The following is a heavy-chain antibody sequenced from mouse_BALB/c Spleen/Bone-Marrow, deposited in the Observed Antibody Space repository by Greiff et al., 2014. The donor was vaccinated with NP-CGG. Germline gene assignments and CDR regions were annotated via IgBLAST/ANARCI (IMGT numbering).Heavy chain of an antibody. Sequence: VKLVESGPGLVQPSQSLSITCTVSGFSLTSYGAHWVRQSPGKGLEWLGVIWRGGSTDYNAAFMSRLSITKDNSKSQVFFKMNSLQADDTAIYYCAKNLRGNYVRAMDYWGQGTSVTVSS. CDR3: AKNLRGNYVRAMDY. V-gene: IGHV2-5*01. CDR1: GFSLTSYG. J-gene: IGHJ4*01. D-gene: IGHD2-1*01. CDR2: IWRGGST.